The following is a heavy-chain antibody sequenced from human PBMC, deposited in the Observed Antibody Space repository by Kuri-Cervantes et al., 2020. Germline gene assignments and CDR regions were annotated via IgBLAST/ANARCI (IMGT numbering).Heavy chain of an antibody. CDR2: INPNSGGT. J-gene: IGHJ4*02. CDR3: ARADGSYGDYGFDY. V-gene: IGHV1-2*02. Sequence: ASVKVSCKASGYTFTGYYMHWVRQAPGQGLEWMGWINPNSGGTNYAQKFQGRVTMTRDTSISTAYMELSRLRSEDTAVYYCARADGSYGDYGFDYWGQGTLVTVSS. CDR1: GYTFTGYY. D-gene: IGHD4-17*01.